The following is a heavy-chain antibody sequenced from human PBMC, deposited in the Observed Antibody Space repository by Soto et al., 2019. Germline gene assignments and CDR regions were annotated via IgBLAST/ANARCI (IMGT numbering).Heavy chain of an antibody. CDR3: ARDGYYYDSSGKKAFDI. J-gene: IGHJ3*02. Sequence: SETLSLTCTVSGGSISSYYWSWIRQPPGKGLEWIGYIYYSGSTNYNPSLKSRVTISVDTSKNQFSLKLSSVTAADTAVYYCARDGYYYDSSGKKAFDIWGQGTMVTVSS. CDR2: IYYSGST. D-gene: IGHD3-22*01. CDR1: GGSISSYY. V-gene: IGHV4-59*01.